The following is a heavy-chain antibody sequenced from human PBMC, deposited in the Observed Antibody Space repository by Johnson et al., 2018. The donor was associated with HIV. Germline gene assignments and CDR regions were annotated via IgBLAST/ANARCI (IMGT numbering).Heavy chain of an antibody. D-gene: IGHD1-26*01. CDR1: GFTVSNYY. Sequence: VQLVESGGGLVQPGGSLRLSCAASGFTVSNYYMSWVRQAPGKGLEWVSVIYSGGSTYYADSVKGRFTISRDNSKNTLYLQMNSLRAEDTAVYYCARVGATAAFDIWGQGTMVTVSS. J-gene: IGHJ3*02. V-gene: IGHV3-66*01. CDR3: ARVGATAAFDI. CDR2: IYSGGST.